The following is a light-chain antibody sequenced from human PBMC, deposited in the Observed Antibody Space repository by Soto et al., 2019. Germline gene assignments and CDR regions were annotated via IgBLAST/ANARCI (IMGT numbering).Light chain of an antibody. Sequence: QLVLTQPPSVSGAPGQRVTISCTGSSSNIGAGYDVHWYQQLPGTAPKLLIYDNSDRPSGVPDRFSGSKSGTSASLAITGLQAEDEADYYCQSYDNSLSGSGVFGGGTKLTVL. CDR2: DNS. CDR3: QSYDNSLSGSGV. J-gene: IGLJ2*01. CDR1: SSNIGAGYD. V-gene: IGLV1-40*01.